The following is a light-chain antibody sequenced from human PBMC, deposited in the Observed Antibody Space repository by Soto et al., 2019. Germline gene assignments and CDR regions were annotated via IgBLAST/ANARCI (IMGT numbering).Light chain of an antibody. Sequence: EIVLTQSPGTLSLSPGERATLSCRASQSVSSKYLAWYQQKPGQAPRVLIYGTSIRASGVPERFSGGGSGTDFTLTITRLEPEDFAVYYCHQYGIVPWTFGQGTKVEIK. CDR3: HQYGIVPWT. V-gene: IGKV3-20*01. J-gene: IGKJ1*01. CDR1: QSVSSKY. CDR2: GTS.